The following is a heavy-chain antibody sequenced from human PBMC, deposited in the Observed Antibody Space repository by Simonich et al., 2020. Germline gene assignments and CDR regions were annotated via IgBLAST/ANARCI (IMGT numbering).Heavy chain of an antibody. CDR1: GFTFSSYS. V-gene: IGHV3-21*01. CDR2: ISSSSSYK. J-gene: IGHJ4*02. CDR3: ARANERDY. D-gene: IGHD1-1*01. Sequence: EVQLVESGGGLVKPGGSLRLSCAASGFTFSSYSMNWVRQAPGKGLEWVSSISSSSSYKYYADSVKGRFTISRDNAKNSLYLQRNSLRAEDTAVYYCARANERDYWGQGTLVTVSS.